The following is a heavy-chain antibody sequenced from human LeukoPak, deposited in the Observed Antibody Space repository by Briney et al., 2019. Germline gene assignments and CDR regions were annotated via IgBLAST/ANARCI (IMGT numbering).Heavy chain of an antibody. J-gene: IGHJ4*02. CDR2: ISAYNGNT. CDR3: ARDQGYCSSTSCSFDY. V-gene: IGHV1-18*01. CDR1: GYTFTSYG. D-gene: IGHD2-2*01. Sequence: GASVKVSCKASGYTFTSYGISWVRQAPGQGLEWMGWISAYNGNTNYAQKLQGRVTMTTDTSTSTAYMELRSLRSDDTAVYYCARDQGYCSSTSCSFDYWGQGTLVTVSS.